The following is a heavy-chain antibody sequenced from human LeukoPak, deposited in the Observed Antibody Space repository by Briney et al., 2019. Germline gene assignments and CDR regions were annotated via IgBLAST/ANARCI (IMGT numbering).Heavy chain of an antibody. J-gene: IGHJ4*02. CDR2: VVVGSGDT. D-gene: IGHD2-2*02. Sequence: SVKVSCKASGFTVTTSAVQWVRQARGQRPEWIGWVVVGSGDTKFAQKFKERVTINCDMYTTTVYLDLSSLTSENTAVYYGAAVGADIPVDFWGQGTLVTVSS. CDR1: GFTVTTSA. CDR3: AAVGADIPVDF. V-gene: IGHV1-58*01.